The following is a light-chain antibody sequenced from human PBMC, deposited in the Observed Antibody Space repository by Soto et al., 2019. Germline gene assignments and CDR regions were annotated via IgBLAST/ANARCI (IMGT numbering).Light chain of an antibody. Sequence: DIQMTQSPSSLSASVGDSVTITCRASQSINIYLSWYQQKPGKAPKLLINVASTLQGGVPSRFSGSGSGTEFTLAIRRLRHEDSATYYCQQSFSTPQTFGGGTRVEVK. CDR1: QSINIY. CDR2: VAS. J-gene: IGKJ4*01. V-gene: IGKV1-39*01. CDR3: QQSFSTPQT.